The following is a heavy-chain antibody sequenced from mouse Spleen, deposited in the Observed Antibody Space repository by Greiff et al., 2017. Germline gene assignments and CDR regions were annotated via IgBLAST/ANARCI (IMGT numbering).Heavy chain of an antibody. J-gene: IGHJ4*01. Sequence: EVKVVESGAELVRPGASVKLSCTASGFNIKDYYMHWVKQRPEQGLEWIGRIDPEDGDTEYAPKFQGKATMTADTSSNTAYLQLSSLTSEDTAVYYCTTLIYYYDGSLLGYAMDYWGQGTSVTVSS. CDR2: IDPEDGDT. V-gene: IGHV14-1*01. D-gene: IGHD1-1*01. CDR1: GFNIKDYY. CDR3: TTLIYYYDGSLLGYAMDY.